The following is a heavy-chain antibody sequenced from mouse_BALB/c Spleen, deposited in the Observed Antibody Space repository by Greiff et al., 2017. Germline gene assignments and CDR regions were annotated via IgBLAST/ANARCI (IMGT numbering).Heavy chain of an antibody. CDR1: GFTLSSYA. D-gene: IGHD2-10*02. J-gene: IGHJ3*01. CDR3: ARGYGNYGFGFAY. Sequence: EVKLVEPGGGLVKPGGSLKLSCAASGFTLSSYAMSWVRQTPEKRLEWVASISSGGSTYYPDSVKGRFTISRDNARNIMYLQMSSLRSEDTAMYYCARGYGNYGFGFAYWGQGTLVTVSA. V-gene: IGHV5-6-5*01. CDR2: ISSGGST.